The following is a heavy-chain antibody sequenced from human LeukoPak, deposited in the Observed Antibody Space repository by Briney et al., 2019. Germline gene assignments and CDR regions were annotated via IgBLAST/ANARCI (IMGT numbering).Heavy chain of an antibody. D-gene: IGHD2-21*01. CDR1: GFTLSSYG. CDR3: AKQGANGGANFDY. V-gene: IGHV3-30*02. Sequence: GGSLRLSCAASGFTLSSYGLHWVRQAPGKGLEWVAFIRYDGNNKYNSDSVKGRFTISRDDSKNTLYLHMNSPRPEDTAVYYCAKQGANGGANFDYWGQGTLVTVSS. CDR2: IRYDGNNK. J-gene: IGHJ4*02.